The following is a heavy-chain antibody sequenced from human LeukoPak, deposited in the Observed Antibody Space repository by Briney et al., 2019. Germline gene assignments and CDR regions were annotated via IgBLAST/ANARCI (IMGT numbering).Heavy chain of an antibody. CDR2: INPSGGST. CDR3: ARAHQSYYDSSGYYSGVDY. CDR1: GYTFTSYY. V-gene: IGHV1-46*01. Sequence: ASVKVSCKASGYTFTSYYMHWVRQAPGQGLEWMGIINPSGGSTSYPQKFQGRVTVTRDTSTSTVYMELSSLRSEDTAVYYCARAHQSYYDSSGYYSGVDYWGQGTLVTVSS. J-gene: IGHJ4*02. D-gene: IGHD3-22*01.